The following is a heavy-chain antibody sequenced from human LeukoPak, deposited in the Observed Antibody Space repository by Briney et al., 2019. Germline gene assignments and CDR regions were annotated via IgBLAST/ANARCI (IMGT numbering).Heavy chain of an antibody. V-gene: IGHV5-51*01. CDR1: GYTFSNPW. CDR2: IHPGDSDS. Sequence: GESLKISCTASGYTFSNPWIGWVRQMPGKGLEWMGMIHPGDSDSRYTPSFQGQVTISADRSLSTAYLHYNSLKASDTAVYYCGRLRYTSCWSFSDYWGQGTLVTVSS. CDR3: GRLRYTSCWSFSDY. J-gene: IGHJ4*02. D-gene: IGHD6-19*01.